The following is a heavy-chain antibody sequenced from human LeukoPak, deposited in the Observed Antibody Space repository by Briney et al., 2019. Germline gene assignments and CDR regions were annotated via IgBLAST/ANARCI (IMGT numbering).Heavy chain of an antibody. CDR3: ARAGHYDFWSGYYLGY. V-gene: IGHV3-7*03. D-gene: IGHD3-3*01. CDR1: GFTFSSYW. J-gene: IGHJ4*02. CDR2: IKQDGSEK. Sequence: GGSLRLSCAASGFTFSSYWMSWVRQAPGKGLEWVANIKQDGSEKYYVDSVKGRFTVSRDNAKNSLYLQMNSLRAEDTAVYYCARAGHYDFWSGYYLGYWGQGTLVTVSS.